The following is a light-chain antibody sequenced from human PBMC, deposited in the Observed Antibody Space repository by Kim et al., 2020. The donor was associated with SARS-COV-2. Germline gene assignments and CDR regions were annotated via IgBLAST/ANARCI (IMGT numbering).Light chain of an antibody. CDR1: QSVNSY. Sequence: LPQGERATLSCRASQSVNSYLAWYQQKPGQAPRLLIYDASNRATGIPARFSGSGSGTDFTLTISSLEPEDFAVYYCQQRSNWPITFGQGTRLEIK. J-gene: IGKJ5*01. V-gene: IGKV3-11*01. CDR2: DAS. CDR3: QQRSNWPIT.